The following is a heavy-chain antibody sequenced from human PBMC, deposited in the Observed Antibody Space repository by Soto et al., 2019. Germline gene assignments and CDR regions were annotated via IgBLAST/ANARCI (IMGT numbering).Heavy chain of an antibody. CDR1: GFTFSSYW. Sequence: GGSLRLSCTASGFTFSSYWMTWVRQAPGKGLEWVANINQDGRGKYYGDSVKGRFTISRDNAKKSLDLQMGSLGVEDTAVCYCAGGSGGVSTSGLDCWGQGALVTVSS. CDR3: AGGSGGVSTSGLDC. D-gene: IGHD2-8*01. CDR2: INQDGRGK. J-gene: IGHJ4*02. V-gene: IGHV3-7*01.